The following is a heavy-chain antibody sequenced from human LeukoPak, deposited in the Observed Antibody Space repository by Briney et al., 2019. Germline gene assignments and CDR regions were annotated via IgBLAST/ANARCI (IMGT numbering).Heavy chain of an antibody. V-gene: IGHV3-43*01. D-gene: IGHD7-27*01. CDR1: GFTFVDYT. Sequence: GGSLRLSCAASGFTFVDYTMHWVRQAPGKGMEWVSLISWDGGNTYYADSVKGRFTISRDNAKNSLYLQMNSLRVEDTAIYYCARDYVWGSSESDYWGQGTLVTVSS. CDR2: ISWDGGNT. J-gene: IGHJ4*02. CDR3: ARDYVWGSSESDY.